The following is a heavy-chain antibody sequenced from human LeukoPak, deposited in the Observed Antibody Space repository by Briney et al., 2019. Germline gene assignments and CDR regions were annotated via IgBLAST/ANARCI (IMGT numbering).Heavy chain of an antibody. CDR1: SGSISDDY. D-gene: IGHD2-2*01. CDR2: VYYNGKT. Sequence: PSETLSLTCTVSSGSISDDYWSWIRQPPGKGLEWVGYVYYNGKTSYNPSLESRVTISVDTSKKKFSLTVNSVTAADTAVYYCARSAAGHQYYFDYWGAGNPVTVSS. V-gene: IGHV4-59*01. CDR3: ARSAAGHQYYFDY. J-gene: IGHJ4*02.